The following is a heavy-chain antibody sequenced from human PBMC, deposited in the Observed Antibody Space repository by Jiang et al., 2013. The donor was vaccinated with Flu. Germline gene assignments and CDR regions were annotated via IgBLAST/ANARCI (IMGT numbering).Heavy chain of an antibody. D-gene: IGHD5-24*01. CDR2: ISAYNGNT. V-gene: IGHV1-18*01. Sequence: QGLEWMGWISAYNGNTNYAQKLQGRVTMTTDTSTSTAYMELRSLRSDDTAVYYCARDQDGDPFIYWGQGTLVTVSS. CDR3: ARDQDGDPFIY. J-gene: IGHJ4*02.